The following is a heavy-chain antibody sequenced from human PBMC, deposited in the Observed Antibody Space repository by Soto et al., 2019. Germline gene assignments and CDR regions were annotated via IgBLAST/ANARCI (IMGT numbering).Heavy chain of an antibody. V-gene: IGHV3-74*01. CDR1: GFIFKMYW. CDR3: TRGPRPISTGTGAY. Sequence: RRLSCAASGFIFKMYWMHWVRQSQGKGLVWISRIYNDGTYSDYADSVRGRFTISRDNVNDTLYLQMNNLRAEDSGLYYCTRGPRPISTGTGAYWGQGTQVTVAS. J-gene: IGHJ4*02. D-gene: IGHD3-10*01. CDR2: IYNDGTYS.